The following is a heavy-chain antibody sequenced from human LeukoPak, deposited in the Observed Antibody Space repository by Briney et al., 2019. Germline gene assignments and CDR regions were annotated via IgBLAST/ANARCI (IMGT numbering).Heavy chain of an antibody. CDR1: GFTVSDNY. V-gene: IGHV3-53*01. D-gene: IGHD3-10*01. J-gene: IGHJ4*02. CDR3: AKDLTMVRGALDH. CDR2: IYIGGTT. Sequence: GGSLRLSCAASGFTVSDNYMSWVRQAPGKGLEWVSVIYIGGTTYYADSVEGRFTISRDNSKKTVYLQMNSLRAEDTAVYYCAKDLTMVRGALDHWGQGTLVTVSS.